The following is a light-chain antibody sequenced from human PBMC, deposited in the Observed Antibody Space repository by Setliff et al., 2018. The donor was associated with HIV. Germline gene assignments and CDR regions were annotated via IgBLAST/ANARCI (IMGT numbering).Light chain of an antibody. CDR3: CSNTGSNTYV. CDR2: QAS. CDR1: SGDVGRYNL. Sequence: QSVLTQPASVSGPPGQSITISCTGTSGDVGRYNLVSWYQQQPGKPPKLMIYQASKRPSGVSNRFSGSKSGNTASLTISGLQAEDEADYYCCSNTGSNTYVFGTGTKV. J-gene: IGLJ1*01. V-gene: IGLV2-23*01.